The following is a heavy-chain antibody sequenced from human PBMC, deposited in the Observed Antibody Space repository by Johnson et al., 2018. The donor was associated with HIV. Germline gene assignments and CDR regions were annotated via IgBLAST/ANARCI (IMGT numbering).Heavy chain of an antibody. D-gene: IGHD1-26*01. CDR3: ARAWELLGRRAALDI. CDR2: ISYDGSNK. V-gene: IGHV3-30*14. CDR1: GFTVSSYA. Sequence: QMLLVESGGGLVQPGGSLRLSCAASGFTVSSYAMHWVSQAPGKGLEWVAVISYDGSNKYYADSVKGRFTISRDNSKSTLYLQMNSLRAEDTAVYYCARAWELLGRRAALDIWGQGTMVTVSS. J-gene: IGHJ3*02.